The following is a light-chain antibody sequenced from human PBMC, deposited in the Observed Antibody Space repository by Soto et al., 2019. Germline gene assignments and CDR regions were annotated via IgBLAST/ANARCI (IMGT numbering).Light chain of an antibody. J-gene: IGKJ1*01. CDR1: QSVSSSY. CDR2: GAS. V-gene: IGKV3-20*01. Sequence: EIVLTQSPGTLSLSPGERATLSCSASQSVSSSYLAWYQQKHGQAPRLLIYGASSRATGIPDRFSGSGSGTDFTLTISSLEPEDFAVYYCQQYGSSPRTFGQGTKVEIK. CDR3: QQYGSSPRT.